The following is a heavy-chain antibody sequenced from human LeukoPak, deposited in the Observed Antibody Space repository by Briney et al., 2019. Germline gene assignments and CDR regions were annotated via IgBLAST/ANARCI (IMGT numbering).Heavy chain of an antibody. D-gene: IGHD3-22*01. J-gene: IGHJ4*02. CDR1: GGAISSYY. CDR2: IYYSGSS. CDR3: ARAQKKYCYDSSGYHSRDYFDY. Sequence: PSETLSLTCIVSGGAISSYYWNWIRQPPGKGLEWIGHIYYSGSSNYNPSLKSRVTISVDTSKNQFSLKLSSVTAADTAVYYCARAQKKYCYDSSGYHSRDYFDYWGQGTLVTVSS. V-gene: IGHV4-59*01.